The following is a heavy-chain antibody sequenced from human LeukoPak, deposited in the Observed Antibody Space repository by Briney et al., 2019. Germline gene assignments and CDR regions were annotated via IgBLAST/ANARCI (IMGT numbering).Heavy chain of an antibody. D-gene: IGHD6-19*01. J-gene: IGHJ4*02. CDR2: IYSGGST. V-gene: IGHV3-66*01. CDR1: GFTVSNNY. Sequence: PGGSLRLSCAASGFTVSNNYMSWVRQTPGKGLEWVSVIYSGGSTYYADSVKGRFTISRDISKNTLYLQMNSLRAEDTAVYYCAKDSWVSVAVAGVFDYWGQGTLVTVSS. CDR3: AKDSWVSVAVAGVFDY.